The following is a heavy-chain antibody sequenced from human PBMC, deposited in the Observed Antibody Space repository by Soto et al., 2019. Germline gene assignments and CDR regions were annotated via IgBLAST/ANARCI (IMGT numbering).Heavy chain of an antibody. CDR3: AKDSLRFLEWLLPNYYYGMDV. D-gene: IGHD3-3*01. J-gene: IGHJ6*02. V-gene: IGHV3-23*01. CDR1: GFTFSSYA. CDR2: ISGSGGST. Sequence: WGSLRLSCAASGFTFSSYAMSWVRQAPGKGLEWVSAISGSGGSTYYADSVKGRFTISRDNSKNTLYLQMNSLRAEDTAVYYCAKDSLRFLEWLLPNYYYGMDVWGQGTTVTVSS.